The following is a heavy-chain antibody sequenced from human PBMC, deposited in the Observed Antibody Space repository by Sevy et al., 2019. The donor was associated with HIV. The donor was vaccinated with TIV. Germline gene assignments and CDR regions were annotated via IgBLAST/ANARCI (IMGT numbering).Heavy chain of an antibody. CDR1: GFTFSNYA. D-gene: IGHD5-18*01. Sequence: GGSLRLSCGASGFTFSNYAMSWVRQAPGKGLEWVASISGSGYNTYNADSVKGRFTVSRDNSKNRLYLQMNSLSAEEIAVDYCGKNSGDDNYGLFDYWGQGTLVTVSS. CDR2: ISGSGYNT. V-gene: IGHV3-23*01. CDR3: GKNSGDDNYGLFDY. J-gene: IGHJ4*02.